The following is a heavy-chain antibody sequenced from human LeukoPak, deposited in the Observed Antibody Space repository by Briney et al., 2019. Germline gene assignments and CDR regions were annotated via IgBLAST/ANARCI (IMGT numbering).Heavy chain of an antibody. D-gene: IGHD3-9*01. J-gene: IGHJ4*02. CDR3: ASPDGILTGYYPY. CDR2: IIPIFGTA. V-gene: IGHV1-69*06. CDR1: GGTFSSYA. Sequence: SVKVSCKASGGTFSSYAISWVRQAPGQGLEWMGGIIPIFGTANYAQKFQGRVTITADKSTSTAYMELSNLRSEDTAVYYCASPDGILTGYYPYWGQGTLVTVSS.